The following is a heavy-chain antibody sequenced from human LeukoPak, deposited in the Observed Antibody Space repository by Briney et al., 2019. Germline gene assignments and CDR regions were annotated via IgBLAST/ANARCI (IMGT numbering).Heavy chain of an antibody. Sequence: SETLSLTCTVSGGSISSGSYYWRWIRQPAGKGLEWIGRIYTSGSTSYNPSLKSRVTISVDTSKNQFSLKLSSVTAADTAVYYCARGGGVVGATTWNYWGQGSLVTVSS. V-gene: IGHV4-61*02. CDR2: IYTSGST. CDR1: GGSISSGSYY. J-gene: IGHJ4*02. D-gene: IGHD1-26*01. CDR3: ARGGGVVGATTWNY.